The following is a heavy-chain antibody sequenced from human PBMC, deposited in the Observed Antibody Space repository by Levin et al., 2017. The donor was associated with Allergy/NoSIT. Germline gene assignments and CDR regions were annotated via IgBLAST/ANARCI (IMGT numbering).Heavy chain of an antibody. D-gene: IGHD2-21*02. CDR3: ARQAGSWEGGDCLSF. CDR1: GYSFTTYW. J-gene: IGHJ4*02. V-gene: IGHV5-51*01. Sequence: GESLKISCKASGYSFTTYWIGWVRQVPGKGLEWVGTIYPSDSDTRYSPSFEGQVSISVDKSITTAYLQWSSLKTSDTAMYYCARQAGSWEGGDCLSFWGQGTLVTVSS. CDR2: IYPSDSDT.